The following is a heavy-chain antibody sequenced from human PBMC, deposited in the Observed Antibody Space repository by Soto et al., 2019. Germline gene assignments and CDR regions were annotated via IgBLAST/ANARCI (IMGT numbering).Heavy chain of an antibody. D-gene: IGHD3-22*01. Sequence: GSLRLSCAASGFTFSSYSMNWVRQAPGKGLEWVSYISSSSSTIYYADSVKGRFTISRDNAKNSLYLQMNSLRDEDTAVYYCARSYYDSSGYYYVLFDYWGQGTLVTVSS. CDR2: ISSSSSTI. V-gene: IGHV3-48*02. J-gene: IGHJ4*02. CDR3: ARSYYDSSGYYYVLFDY. CDR1: GFTFSSYS.